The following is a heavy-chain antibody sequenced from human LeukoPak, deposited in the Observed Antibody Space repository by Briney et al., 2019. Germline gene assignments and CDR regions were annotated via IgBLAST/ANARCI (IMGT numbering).Heavy chain of an antibody. CDR3: AKDRAMVRGVIITTDY. J-gene: IGHJ4*02. CDR1: GFTFSSYG. D-gene: IGHD3-10*01. V-gene: IGHV3-30*02. Sequence: GGSLRLSCAASGFTFSSYGMHWVRQAPGKGLEWVTFIRYDGSNKYYADSVKGRFTISRDNSKNTLYLQMNSLRAEDTAVYYCAKDRAMVRGVIITTDYWGQGTLVTVSS. CDR2: IRYDGSNK.